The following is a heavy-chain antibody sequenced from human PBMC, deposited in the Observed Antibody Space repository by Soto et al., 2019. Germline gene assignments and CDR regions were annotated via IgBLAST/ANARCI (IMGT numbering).Heavy chain of an antibody. J-gene: IGHJ6*02. D-gene: IGHD6-13*01. CDR1: GGSFSGYY. CDR3: ARWRRGSSWFYYYYGMDV. CDR2: INHSGST. Sequence: QVQLQQWGAGLLKPSETLSLTCAVYGGSFSGYYWSWIRQPPGKGLEWIGEINHSGSTNYNPSLNSRVTLTVDPSKNQCSMKLSSVTAADTAVYYCARWRRGSSWFYYYYGMDVWGQGTTVTVSS. V-gene: IGHV4-34*01.